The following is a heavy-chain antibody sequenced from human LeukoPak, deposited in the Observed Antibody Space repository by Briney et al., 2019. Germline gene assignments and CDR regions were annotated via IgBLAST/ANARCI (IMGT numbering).Heavy chain of an antibody. CDR3: ARRGYRPYYYYYGMDV. CDR2: INHSGST. Sequence: PSETLSLTCAVYGGSFSGYYWSWIRQPPGKGLEWIGEINHSGSTNYNPSLKSRVTISVDTSKNQFSLELSSVTAADTAVYYCARRGYRPYYYYYGMDVWGQGTMVTVSS. CDR1: GGSFSGYY. J-gene: IGHJ6*02. D-gene: IGHD3-22*01. V-gene: IGHV4-34*01.